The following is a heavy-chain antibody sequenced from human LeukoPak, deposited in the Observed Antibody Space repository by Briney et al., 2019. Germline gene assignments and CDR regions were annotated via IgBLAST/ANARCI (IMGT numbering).Heavy chain of an antibody. CDR3: ARLRGYSYGSVRFDP. CDR1: GGSISSSSYY. J-gene: IGHJ5*02. Sequence: SETLSLTCTVSGGSISSSSYYWGWIRQPPGKGLEWIGSIYYSGSTYYNPSLKSRVTISVDTSKNQFSLKLSSVTAADTAVYYCARLRGYSYGSVRFDPWGQGTLVTVSS. D-gene: IGHD5-18*01. V-gene: IGHV4-39*07. CDR2: IYYSGST.